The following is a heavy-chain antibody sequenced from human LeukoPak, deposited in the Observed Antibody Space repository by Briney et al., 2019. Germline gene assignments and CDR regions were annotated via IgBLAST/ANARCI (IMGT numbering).Heavy chain of an antibody. CDR1: GGSFSGYY. CDR3: ARARVVPAAIDY. Sequence: SETLSLTCAVYGGSFSGYYWSWIRQPPGKGLEWIGEINHSGSTNYNPSLKSRVTISLDTSKNQFSLKLSSVTAADTAVYYCARARVVPAAIDYWGQGTLVTVSS. D-gene: IGHD2-2*01. CDR2: INHSGST. J-gene: IGHJ4*02. V-gene: IGHV4-34*01.